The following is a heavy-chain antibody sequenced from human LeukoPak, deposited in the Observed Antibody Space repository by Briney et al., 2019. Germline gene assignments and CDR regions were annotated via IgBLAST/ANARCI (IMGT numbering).Heavy chain of an antibody. CDR1: GFTFSSYG. V-gene: IGHV3-30*03. D-gene: IGHD3-10*01. CDR3: ARDRYYGSYGMDV. Sequence: GRSLRLSCAASGFTFSSYGMHWVRQAPGKGLEWVAYISYDGIYKNYTDSVKGRFTIARDNSKTTLYLQMNSLRAEDTAVYYCARDRYYGSYGMDVWGQGTTVTVSS. CDR2: ISYDGIYK. J-gene: IGHJ6*02.